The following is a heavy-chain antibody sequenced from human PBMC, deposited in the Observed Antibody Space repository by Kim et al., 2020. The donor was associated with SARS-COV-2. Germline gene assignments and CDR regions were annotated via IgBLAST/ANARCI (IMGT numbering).Heavy chain of an antibody. V-gene: IGHV1-69*04. D-gene: IGHD6-13*01. CDR1: GGTFSSYA. Sequence: SVKVSCKASGGTFSSYAISWVRQAPGQGLEWMGRIIPILGIANYAQKFQGRVTITADKSTSTAYMELSSLRSEDTAVYYCARGGLAAAGTSWFDPWGQGTLVTVSS. CDR3: ARGGLAAAGTSWFDP. J-gene: IGHJ5*02. CDR2: IIPILGIA.